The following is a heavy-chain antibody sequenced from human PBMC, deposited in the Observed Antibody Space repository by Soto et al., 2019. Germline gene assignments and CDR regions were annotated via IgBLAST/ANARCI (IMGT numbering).Heavy chain of an antibody. Sequence: EVQVVESGGGLVQPGGSVRLSCNFSFSMYSMNWVRQARGKGLEWVAYVSSGGSYLKDAGSVKGRFTISRDKAKDSVSLKMNSVRVDVRAVYFCAKDQGGSYDSWFDPWGQGALVTVSS. CDR2: VSSGGSYL. D-gene: IGHD1-26*01. CDR3: AKDQGGSYDSWFDP. V-gene: IGHV3-21*05. J-gene: IGHJ5*02. CDR1: FSMYS.